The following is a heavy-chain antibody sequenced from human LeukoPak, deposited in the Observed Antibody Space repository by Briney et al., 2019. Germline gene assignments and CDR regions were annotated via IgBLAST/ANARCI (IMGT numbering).Heavy chain of an antibody. Sequence: SETLSLTCAVHGGSFSGYYWSWIRQPPGKGLEWIGYIYYTGSANYNPSLKSRVTMSVDTSKNQFSLRLSSVTAADTAVYYCARGPRCSGGTCYSDIDYWGQGTLVTVSS. D-gene: IGHD2-15*01. CDR2: IYYTGSA. CDR1: GGSFSGYY. V-gene: IGHV4-59*08. J-gene: IGHJ4*02. CDR3: ARGPRCSGGTCYSDIDY.